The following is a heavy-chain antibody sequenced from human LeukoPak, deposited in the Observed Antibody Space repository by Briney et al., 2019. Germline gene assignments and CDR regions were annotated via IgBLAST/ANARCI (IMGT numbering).Heavy chain of an antibody. CDR2: IYTGDSDT. CDR3: ARYGGATPFDH. CDR1: GYSFTSYW. V-gene: IGHV5-51*01. Sequence: GESLKITCKDSGYSFTSYWIGCVRQMPGKGLEWMGIIYTGDSDTRYSPSFQGQVTISADKSINTAYLQWSSLKASDTAMYYCARYGGATPFDHWGQGTLVTVSS. D-gene: IGHD5-12*01. J-gene: IGHJ4*02.